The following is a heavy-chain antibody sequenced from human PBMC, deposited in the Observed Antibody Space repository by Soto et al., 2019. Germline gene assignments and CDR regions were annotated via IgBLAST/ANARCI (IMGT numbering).Heavy chain of an antibody. Sequence: PGCSMGLACAASGVTLTILVVPGVRQDPGKGLEWVAIIWYDGSNKYYADSVKGRFTISRDQSKNTVYLQMNSLRAEDTALYQCARNNCNSRLDNLGQRTLVIVFS. CDR1: GVTLTILV. J-gene: IGHJ4*02. D-gene: IGHD1-7*01. CDR3: ARNNCNSRLDN. V-gene: IGHV3-33*01. CDR2: IWYDGSNK.